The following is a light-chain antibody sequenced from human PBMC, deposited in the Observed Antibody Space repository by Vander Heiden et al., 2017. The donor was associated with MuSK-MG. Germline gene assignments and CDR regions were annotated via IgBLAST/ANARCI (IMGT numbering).Light chain of an antibody. CDR2: DAS. CDR3: QQSVSTPHT. V-gene: IGKV1-39*01. Sequence: DIQMTQSPPSLSASVGDRVTITCRASQTVSGYLNWYRQKPGKAPELLIYDASNLQSGVPSRFSGSGSGTDYTLTITSLQPEDFATYFCQQSVSTPHTFGQGTKLEI. J-gene: IGKJ2*01. CDR1: QTVSGY.